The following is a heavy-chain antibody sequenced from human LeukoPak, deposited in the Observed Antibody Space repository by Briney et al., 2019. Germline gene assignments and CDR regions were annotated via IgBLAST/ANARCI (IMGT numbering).Heavy chain of an antibody. V-gene: IGHV4-59*08. J-gene: IGHJ4*02. CDR2: IYYSGNT. CDR1: GGSISGYF. D-gene: IGHD2-15*01. Sequence: SETLSLTCTVSGGSISGYFWSWLRQPPGKGLEWIGYIYYSGNTNYNPSLKRRATMSVDTSQNQFFLKVSSVTAADAAVYYCVRQDCSDRNCDIQRYYFDSWGQGTLVTVSS. CDR3: VRQDCSDRNCDIQRYYFDS.